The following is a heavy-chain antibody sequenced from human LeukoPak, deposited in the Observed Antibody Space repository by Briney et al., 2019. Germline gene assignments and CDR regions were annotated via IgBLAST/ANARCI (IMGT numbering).Heavy chain of an antibody. CDR1: GYTFSNYW. V-gene: IGHV3-74*01. CDR2: IYVDGRTT. Sequence: GGSLRLSCVASGYTFSNYWMHWVRQPPGKGLVWVSRIYVDGRTTNYADSVKGRFTISRDNAKNTVYLEMNSLSVEDTATYYCIRDFRSADLWGQGTLVTVTS. CDR3: IRDFRSADL. J-gene: IGHJ5*02.